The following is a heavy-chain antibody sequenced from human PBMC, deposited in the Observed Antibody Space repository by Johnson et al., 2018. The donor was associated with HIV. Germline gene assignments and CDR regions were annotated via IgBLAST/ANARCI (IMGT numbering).Heavy chain of an antibody. J-gene: IGHJ3*01. CDR1: GFTFSNAW. CDR3: TRDADGSAYYGAFDV. V-gene: IGHV3-15*01. D-gene: IGHD3-22*01. Sequence: VQLVESGGDLVNPGGSLRLSCEASGFTFSNAWMTWVRQAPGKGLEWVGRIKSKTDGGTTDFAAPVKDRFTISRDDSKNTLYLHMNSLVTEDTAVYYCTRDADGSAYYGAFDVWGRGTVVTVSS. CDR2: IKSKTDGGTT.